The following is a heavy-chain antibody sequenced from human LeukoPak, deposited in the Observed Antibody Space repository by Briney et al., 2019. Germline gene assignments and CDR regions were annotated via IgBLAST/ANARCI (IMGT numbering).Heavy chain of an antibody. CDR1: GYTFTSFG. CDR3: ATYSSGWYRYYYGMDV. J-gene: IGHJ6*02. V-gene: IGHV1-24*01. D-gene: IGHD6-19*01. CDR2: FDPEDGET. Sequence: ASVKVSCKASGYTFTSFGISWVRQAPGKGLEWMGGFDPEDGETIYAQKFQGRVTMTEDTSTDTAYMELSSLRSEDTAVYYCATYSSGWYRYYYGMDVWGQGTTVTVSS.